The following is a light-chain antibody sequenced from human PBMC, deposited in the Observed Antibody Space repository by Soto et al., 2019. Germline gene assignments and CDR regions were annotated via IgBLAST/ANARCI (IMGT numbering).Light chain of an antibody. Sequence: QSVLTQPASVSGSPGQSITISCTRTSSDVGTYNLVSWYQHHPGKAPKLMIYEDTKRPAGLSGRFSGSKSGNTASLTVSGLQAEDEADYYCSSYAGSNNLSVFGTGTKLTVL. CDR3: SSYAGSNNLSV. CDR1: SSDVGTYNL. J-gene: IGLJ1*01. CDR2: EDT. V-gene: IGLV2-14*02.